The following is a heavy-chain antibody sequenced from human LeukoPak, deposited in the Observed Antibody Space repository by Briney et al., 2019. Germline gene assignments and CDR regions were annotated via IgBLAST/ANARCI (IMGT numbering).Heavy chain of an antibody. D-gene: IGHD3-10*01. Sequence: SGPTLVNPTQTLTLTCTFSGFSLSISGVGVGWIRQPPGKALEWLTLIYWNDDKRYSPSLKGRLTITKDTSKNQVALTMTNMDPVDTATYYCAHRAGSGSSRPNTFDIWGQGTMVTVSS. CDR3: AHRAGSGSSRPNTFDI. CDR1: GFSLSISGVG. V-gene: IGHV2-5*01. CDR2: IYWNDDK. J-gene: IGHJ3*02.